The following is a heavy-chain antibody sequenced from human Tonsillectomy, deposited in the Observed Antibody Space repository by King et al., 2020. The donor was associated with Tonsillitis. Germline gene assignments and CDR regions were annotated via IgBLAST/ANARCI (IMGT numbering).Heavy chain of an antibody. CDR3: ARVPSYYDFWSGYYMDV. D-gene: IGHD3-3*01. CDR2: ISGYNGNT. V-gene: IGHV1-18*01. J-gene: IGHJ6*04. CDR1: GYTFSSYG. Sequence: QLVQSGAEVKKPGASVQVSCKASGYTFSSYGISWVRQAPGQGLEWMGWISGYNGNTKYAQKFQGRVTMTTDTSTTTSTVYIELRSLRSDDTAVYYCARVPSYYDFWSGYYMDVWGKGTTVTVSS.